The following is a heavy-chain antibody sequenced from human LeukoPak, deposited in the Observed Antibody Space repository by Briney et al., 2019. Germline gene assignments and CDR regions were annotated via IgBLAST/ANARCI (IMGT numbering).Heavy chain of an antibody. V-gene: IGHV3-66*01. CDR1: GITLGSHY. J-gene: IGHJ6*01. Sequence: PGGSLRLSCAASGITLGSHYMTWVRQAPGKGLEWVSVIDSGGSTNSADSVKGRFSVSRDNYKNTLYLQMNSLRVEDTAVYYCARTYGDYDYYYGMDVWGQGTTVTVSS. CDR3: ARTYGDYDYYYGMDV. CDR2: IDSGGST. D-gene: IGHD4-17*01.